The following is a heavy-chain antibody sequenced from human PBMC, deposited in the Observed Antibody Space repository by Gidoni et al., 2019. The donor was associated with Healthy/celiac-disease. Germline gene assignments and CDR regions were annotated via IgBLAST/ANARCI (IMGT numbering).Heavy chain of an antibody. D-gene: IGHD6-6*01. CDR1: GGSFSGYY. CDR3: AGIEYSSSSGWFDP. Sequence: QVQLQQWGAGLLKPSETLSLTCAVYGGSFSGYYWSWIRQPPGKGLEWIGEINHSGSTNYNPSLKSRVTISVDTSKNQFSLKLSSVTAADTAVYYCAGIEYSSSSGWFDPWGQGTLVTVSS. J-gene: IGHJ5*02. V-gene: IGHV4-34*01. CDR2: INHSGST.